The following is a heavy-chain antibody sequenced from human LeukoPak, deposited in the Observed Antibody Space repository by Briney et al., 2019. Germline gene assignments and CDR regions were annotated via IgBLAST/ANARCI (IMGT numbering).Heavy chain of an antibody. CDR3: ARDFVEWLLPWPKSSGLDY. J-gene: IGHJ4*02. Sequence: ASVKVSCKASGGTFSSYAISWVRQAPGQGLEWMGGIIPIFGTANYAQKFQGRVTITADESTSTAYMELSSLRSEDTAVYYCARDFVEWLLPWPKSSGLDYWGQGTLVTVSS. CDR2: IIPIFGTA. CDR1: GGTFSSYA. V-gene: IGHV1-69*13. D-gene: IGHD3-22*01.